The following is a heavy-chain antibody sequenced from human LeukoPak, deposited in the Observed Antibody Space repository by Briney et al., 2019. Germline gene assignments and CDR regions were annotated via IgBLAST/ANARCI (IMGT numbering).Heavy chain of an antibody. CDR2: INHSGST. CDR1: GGSFSGYY. J-gene: IGHJ4*02. V-gene: IGHV4-34*01. CDR3: ARSTYYDFWRIDY. D-gene: IGHD3-3*01. Sequence: SETLSLTCAVYGGSFSGYYWSWIRQPPGKGLEWIGEINHSGSTNYNPSLKSRVTISVETSKNQFSLKLSSVTAADTAVYYCARSTYYDFWRIDYWGQGTLVTVSS.